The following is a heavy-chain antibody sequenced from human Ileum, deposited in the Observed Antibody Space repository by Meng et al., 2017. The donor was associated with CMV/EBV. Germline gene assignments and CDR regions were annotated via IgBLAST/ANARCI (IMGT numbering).Heavy chain of an antibody. CDR2: ISGSGGST. CDR1: GFTLSSYA. V-gene: IGHV3-23*01. CDR3: AKRWSLYGMDV. J-gene: IGHJ6*02. Sequence: GESLKISCAASGFTLSSYAMSWVRQAPGKGLEWVSAISGSGGSTYYADSVKGRFTISRDNSKNTLYLQMNSLRAEDTAVYYCAKRWSLYGMDVWGQGTTVTVSS. D-gene: IGHD2-8*01.